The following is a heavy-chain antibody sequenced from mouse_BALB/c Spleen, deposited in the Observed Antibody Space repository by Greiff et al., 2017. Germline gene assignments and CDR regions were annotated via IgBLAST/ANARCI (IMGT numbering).Heavy chain of an antibody. V-gene: IGHV3-6*02. Sequence: EVKLVESGPGLVKPSQSLSLTCSVTGYSITSGYYWNWIRQFPGNKLEWMGYISYDGSNNYNPSLKNRISITRDTSKNQFFLKLNSVTTEDTATYYCARMSNWAGDWYFDVWGAGTTVTVSS. J-gene: IGHJ1*01. CDR2: ISYDGSN. CDR3: ARMSNWAGDWYFDV. D-gene: IGHD4-1*01. CDR1: GYSITSGYY.